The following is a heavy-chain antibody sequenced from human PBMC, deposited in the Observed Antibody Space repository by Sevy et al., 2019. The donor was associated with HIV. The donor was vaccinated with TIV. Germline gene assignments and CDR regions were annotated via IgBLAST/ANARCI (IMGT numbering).Heavy chain of an antibody. J-gene: IGHJ4*02. V-gene: IGHV3-7*03. Sequence: GGSLRLSCAASGFTFSSYWMSWVRQAPGKGLEWVANIKQDGSEKYYVDSVKGRFTISRDNAKNSLYLQMNGLRAEDTAVYYCAISTSSSSLFDYWGQGTLVTVSS. D-gene: IGHD6-13*01. CDR3: AISTSSSSLFDY. CDR1: GFTFSSYW. CDR2: IKQDGSEK.